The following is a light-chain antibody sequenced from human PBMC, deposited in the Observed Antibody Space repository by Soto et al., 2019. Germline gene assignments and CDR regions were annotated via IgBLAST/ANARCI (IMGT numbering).Light chain of an antibody. CDR3: SSYAGNKVV. CDR2: EVT. J-gene: IGLJ2*01. V-gene: IGLV2-8*01. CDR1: NSDVGGYNY. Sequence: QSALTQPPSASGSPGQSVTISCTGTNSDVGGYNYVSWYQQHPGKAPKLMIYEVTKRPSGVPDRFSGSKSGNTAYLTVSGLQAEDEADYHCSSYAGNKVVFGGGTKLTVL.